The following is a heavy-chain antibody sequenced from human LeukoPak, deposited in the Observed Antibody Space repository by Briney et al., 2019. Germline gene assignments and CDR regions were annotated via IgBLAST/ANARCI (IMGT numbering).Heavy chain of an antibody. CDR3: ATSGYYYGLVDS. CDR2: IISSESYI. Sequence: GGSLRLSCAASGLIFGAYSMNWVRQAPGKGLEWVSSIISSESYIYYADSVKGRFTISRDNAKNSLYLQMNSLRAEDTAVYYCATSGYYYGLVDSWGQGTLVTVSS. J-gene: IGHJ4*02. CDR1: GLIFGAYS. V-gene: IGHV3-21*01. D-gene: IGHD5-18*01.